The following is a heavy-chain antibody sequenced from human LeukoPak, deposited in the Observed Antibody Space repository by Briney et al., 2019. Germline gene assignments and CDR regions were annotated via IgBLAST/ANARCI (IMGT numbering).Heavy chain of an antibody. CDR3: ARVDTSLVPDAFDI. CDR2: IYSSGST. D-gene: IGHD5-18*01. J-gene: IGHJ3*02. CDR1: GGPFSSYF. Sequence: SETLSLTCTVSGGPFSSYFWSWIRQPPGKGLEWIGYIYSSGSTNYNPSLKSRVSISADTSKNEFSLKLRSVTAADTAVYFCARVDTSLVPDAFDIWGQGSMVTVSS. V-gene: IGHV4-59*01.